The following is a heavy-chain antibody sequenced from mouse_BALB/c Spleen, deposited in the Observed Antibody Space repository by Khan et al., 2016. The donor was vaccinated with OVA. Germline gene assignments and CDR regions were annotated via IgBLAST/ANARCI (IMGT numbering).Heavy chain of an antibody. V-gene: IGHV1-18*01. CDR1: GYTFTEYT. CDR3: ARDAGRY. CDR2: INPKNGVT. Sequence: EVQLQQSGPELVKPGASVKISCKTSGYTFTEYTLHWVKQSHGKSLEWVGVINPKNGVTSYNQKFKGKATLTVDKSSSTAYMEFRSLTSEDSVVYYWARDAGRYWGQGTSVTVSS. J-gene: IGHJ4*01. D-gene: IGHD3-3*01.